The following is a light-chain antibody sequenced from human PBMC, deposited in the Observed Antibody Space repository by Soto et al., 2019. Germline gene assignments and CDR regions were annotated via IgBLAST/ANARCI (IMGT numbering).Light chain of an antibody. V-gene: IGLV2-23*02. Sequence: QSVLTQPASVSGSPGQSITISCTGTTSDVGSYNLVSWYQQHPGKAPKLMIYEVTKQPSGVSNRFSGSKSGNTASLTISGLQAEDEADYYCCSFAGSTTLYVFGTGTKVTVL. CDR1: TSDVGSYNL. CDR2: EVT. CDR3: CSFAGSTTLYV. J-gene: IGLJ1*01.